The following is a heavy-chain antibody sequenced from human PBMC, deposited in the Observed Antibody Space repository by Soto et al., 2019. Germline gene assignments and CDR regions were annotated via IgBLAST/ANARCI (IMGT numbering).Heavy chain of an antibody. CDR2: ISAGGTA. D-gene: IGHD2-2*01. CDR1: GFPFVSCA. Sequence: EVQLLESGGDLVQPGGPLRLACTASGFPFVSCAMNWVRQAPGKGLEWVSAISAGGTAFYADSVKGRFTISRDNSRDTVYLQMNSLSAEDTAVYFCAKAPFDIAARPSPIDYWGQGTLVTVSS. CDR3: AKAPFDIAARPSPIDY. V-gene: IGHV3-23*01. J-gene: IGHJ4*02.